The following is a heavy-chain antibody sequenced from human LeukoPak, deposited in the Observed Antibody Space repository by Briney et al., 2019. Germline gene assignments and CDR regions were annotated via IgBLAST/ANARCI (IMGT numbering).Heavy chain of an antibody. CDR3: ARSSGSYYVGYYFDY. CDR1: GFTFSSYG. V-gene: IGHV3-72*01. J-gene: IGHJ4*02. Sequence: GGSLRLSCAASGFTFSSYGMSWVRQVPGKGLEWVGRTRNKANSYTTEYAASVKGRFTISRDDSKNSLYLQLNSLKTEDTAVYYCARSSGSYYVGYYFDYWGQGTLVAVSS. D-gene: IGHD1-26*01. CDR2: TRNKANSYTT.